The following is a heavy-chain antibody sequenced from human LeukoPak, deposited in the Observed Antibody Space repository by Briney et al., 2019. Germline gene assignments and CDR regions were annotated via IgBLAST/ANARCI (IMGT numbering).Heavy chain of an antibody. J-gene: IGHJ6*02. V-gene: IGHV3-48*01. CDR1: EFTFSTYD. CDR2: ISSSSRTI. CDR3: ARLRYYAMDV. Sequence: PRGSLRLSCAASEFTFSTYDMNWVRQAPGKGLEWVSYISSSSRTISDADSVKGRFTISRDNAKNSLYLQMNSLRAEDTAVYYCARLRYYAMDVWGQGTTVTASS.